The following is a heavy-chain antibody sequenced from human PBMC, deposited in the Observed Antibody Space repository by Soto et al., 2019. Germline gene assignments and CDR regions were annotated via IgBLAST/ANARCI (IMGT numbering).Heavy chain of an antibody. CDR3: AHMRTVTALDY. J-gene: IGHJ4*02. Sequence: QITLKESGPTLVKPTQTLTLTCTFSGFSLSTSGVGVGWIRQPPGKALEWLALIYWDDDKRYSPSLKSRLTIATDTSKNQVVLTMTNIDPVDTATYYCAHMRTVTALDYWGLGTLVTVSS. CDR2: IYWDDDK. D-gene: IGHD2-21*02. V-gene: IGHV2-5*02. CDR1: GFSLSTSGVG.